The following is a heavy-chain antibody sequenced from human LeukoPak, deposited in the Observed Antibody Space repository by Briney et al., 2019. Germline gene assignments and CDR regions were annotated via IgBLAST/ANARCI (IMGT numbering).Heavy chain of an antibody. CDR1: GFTFSSYA. CDR3: AKAVMAVAGTRAVYYYYYGMDV. J-gene: IGHJ6*02. Sequence: GGSLRLSCAASGFTFSSYAMNWVRQAPGKGLEWVSAISVSGGSTYYADSVKGRFTISRDNSKNTLYLQMNSLRAEDTAVYYCAKAVMAVAGTRAVYYYYYGMDVWGQGTTVTVSS. CDR2: ISVSGGST. V-gene: IGHV3-23*01. D-gene: IGHD6-19*01.